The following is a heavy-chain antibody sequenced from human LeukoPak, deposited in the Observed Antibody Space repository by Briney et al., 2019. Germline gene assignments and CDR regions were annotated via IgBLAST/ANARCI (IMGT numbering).Heavy chain of an antibody. CDR1: GYTFTGNY. CDR3: ARGDRSSSILEDAFDV. J-gene: IGHJ3*01. D-gene: IGHD6-6*01. V-gene: IGHV1-2*02. CDR2: INPNSGGT. Sequence: ASVKVSCKASGYTFTGNYMHWVRQAPGQGLEWMGWINPNSGGTTYAQKFHGRVTMTRDKSSGTAYMELRGLRSDDTAVYFCARGDRSSSILEDAFDVWGKGTMVTVSS.